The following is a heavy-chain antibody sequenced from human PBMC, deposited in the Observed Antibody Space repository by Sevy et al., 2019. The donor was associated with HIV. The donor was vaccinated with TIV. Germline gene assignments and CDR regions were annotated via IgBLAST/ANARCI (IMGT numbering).Heavy chain of an antibody. D-gene: IGHD4-17*01. CDR2: IDYDGNNK. CDR3: ARDPRIYGDYLLAYFDY. Sequence: GGSLRLSCAASRLTPSTYGIHWVRQAPGKGLEWVAVIDYDGNNKFYADSVKGRFTISRDDSKNTVFLQMDSLRAEDTAVYYCARDPRIYGDYLLAYFDYWGQGTLVTVSS. CDR1: RLTPSTYG. J-gene: IGHJ4*02. V-gene: IGHV3-33*01.